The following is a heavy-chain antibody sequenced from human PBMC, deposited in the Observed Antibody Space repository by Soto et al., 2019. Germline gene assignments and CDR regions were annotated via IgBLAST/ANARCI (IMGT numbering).Heavy chain of an antibody. CDR2: IGTAGDT. V-gene: IGHV3-13*04. Sequence: GGSLRLSCAASGFTFSSYDMHWVRQATGKGLEWVSAIGTAGDTYYADSVKGRFTISRDNAKNSLYLQMNSLRDEDTAVYYCTRDPYGMDVWGQGTTVTVSS. CDR3: TRDPYGMDV. J-gene: IGHJ6*02. CDR1: GFTFSSYD.